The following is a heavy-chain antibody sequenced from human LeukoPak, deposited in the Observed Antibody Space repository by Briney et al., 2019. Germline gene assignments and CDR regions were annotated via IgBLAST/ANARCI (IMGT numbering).Heavy chain of an antibody. CDR3: AIDPNWGTHS. Sequence: QSGGSLRLSCAASGFTFSTYTMYWVRHPPGKRLEWVSIIGNNGGGIHYADSVKGRLTISRDNFKNALYLQMNSLRVEDTAVYYCAIDPNWGTHSWGQGVLVTVSS. CDR1: GFTFSTYT. D-gene: IGHD7-27*01. J-gene: IGHJ4*02. V-gene: IGHV3-23*01. CDR2: IGNNGGGI.